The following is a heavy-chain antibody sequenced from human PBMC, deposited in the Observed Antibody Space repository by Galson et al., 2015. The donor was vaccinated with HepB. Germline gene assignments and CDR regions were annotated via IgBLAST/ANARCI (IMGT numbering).Heavy chain of an antibody. CDR1: GFTFSSYS. Sequence: SLRLSCAASGFTFSSYSMNWVRQAPGKGLEWVSSISSSSSYIYYADSVKGRFTISRDNAKNSLYLQMNSLRAEDTAVYYCARDYTATGYYYYYGMDVWGQGTTVTVSS. D-gene: IGHD4-17*01. J-gene: IGHJ6*02. CDR3: ARDYTATGYYYYYGMDV. CDR2: ISSSSSYI. V-gene: IGHV3-21*01.